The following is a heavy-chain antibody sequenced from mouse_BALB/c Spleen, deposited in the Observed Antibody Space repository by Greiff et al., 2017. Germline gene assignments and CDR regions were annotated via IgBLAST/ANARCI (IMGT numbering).Heavy chain of an antibody. J-gene: IGHJ4*01. Sequence: EVQLVESGGGLVKPGGSLKLSCAASGFTFSDYYMYWVRQTPEKRLEWVATISDGGSYTYYPDSVKGRFTISRNNAKNNLYLQMSSLKSEDTAMYYCARAQYVGYYAMDYWGQGTSVTVSS. D-gene: IGHD2-10*02. CDR2: ISDGGSYT. V-gene: IGHV5-4*02. CDR3: ARAQYVGYYAMDY. CDR1: GFTFSDYY.